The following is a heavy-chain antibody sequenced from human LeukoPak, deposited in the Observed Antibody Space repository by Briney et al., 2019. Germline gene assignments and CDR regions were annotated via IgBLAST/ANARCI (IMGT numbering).Heavy chain of an antibody. V-gene: IGHV4-39*01. D-gene: IGHD3-22*01. CDR2: IYYSGST. CDR3: ARVAHYYDSSGYSTHYFDY. J-gene: IGHJ4*02. CDR1: GGSISSSSYY. Sequence: SETLSLTCTVSGGSISSSSYYWGWIRQPPGKGLEWIGSIYYSGSTYYNPSLKSRVTISVDTSKNQFSLKLSSVTAADTAVYYCARVAHYYDSSGYSTHYFDYWGQGTLVTVSS.